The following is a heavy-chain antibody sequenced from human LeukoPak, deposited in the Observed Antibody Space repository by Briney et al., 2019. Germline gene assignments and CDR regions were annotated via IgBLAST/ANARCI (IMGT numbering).Heavy chain of an antibody. CDR2: IRYDGSDK. CDR1: GFTFSSYG. CDR3: AKDSWEVGATSEIDY. J-gene: IGHJ4*02. V-gene: IGHV3-30*02. Sequence: GGSLRLSCAASGFTFSSYGMHWVRQAPGKGLEWVGSIRYDGSDKYYADSVKGRFTISRDNPKNTLYLQVNSLRAEDTAVYYCAKDSWEVGATSEIDYWGQGTLVTVSS. D-gene: IGHD1-26*01.